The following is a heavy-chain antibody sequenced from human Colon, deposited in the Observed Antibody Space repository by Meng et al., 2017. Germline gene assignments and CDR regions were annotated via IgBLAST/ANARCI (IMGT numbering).Heavy chain of an antibody. CDR3: ASGRKYCSSTGCYGQFDY. D-gene: IGHD2-2*01. V-gene: IGHV4-61*02. Sequence: QVPLHASGPGLVKPSQTLSLTCTVSGGSIDSDPYYWSWIRQPAGKKLEWIGRIYSSGSTNYNPSLKSRVTISVDKSKNQFSLKLSSVTAADTAVYYCASGRKYCSSTGCYGQFDYWGQGTLVTVSS. CDR1: GGSIDSDPYY. J-gene: IGHJ4*02. CDR2: IYSSGST.